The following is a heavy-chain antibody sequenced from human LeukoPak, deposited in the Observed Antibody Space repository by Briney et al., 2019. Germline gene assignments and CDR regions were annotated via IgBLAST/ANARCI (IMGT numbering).Heavy chain of an antibody. CDR1: GFTFSGYT. Sequence: GSLRLSCAASGFTFSGYTMTWVRQAPGKGLEWVSSTSNSSTYIYYADSVKGRFTISRDNVQNSLYLQMNSLRAEDTAVYYCARWVCSSTSCYYFDYWGQGTLVVVSS. D-gene: IGHD2-2*01. V-gene: IGHV3-21*01. CDR2: TSNSSTYI. J-gene: IGHJ4*02. CDR3: ARWVCSSTSCYYFDY.